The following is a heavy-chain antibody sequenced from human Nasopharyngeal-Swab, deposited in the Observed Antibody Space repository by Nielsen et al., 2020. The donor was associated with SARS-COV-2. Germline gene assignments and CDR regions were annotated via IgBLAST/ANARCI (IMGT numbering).Heavy chain of an antibody. Sequence: ASVKVSCKASGYTFTSYGISWVRQAPGQGLEWMGWISAYNGNTNYAQKLQGRVTMTTDTSTSTVYMELRSLRSDDTAVYYCARGRYYYDFWSGPSPNNWFDPWGQGTLVTVSS. CDR1: GYTFTSYG. CDR2: ISAYNGNT. CDR3: ARGRYYYDFWSGPSPNNWFDP. D-gene: IGHD3-3*01. J-gene: IGHJ5*02. V-gene: IGHV1-18*01.